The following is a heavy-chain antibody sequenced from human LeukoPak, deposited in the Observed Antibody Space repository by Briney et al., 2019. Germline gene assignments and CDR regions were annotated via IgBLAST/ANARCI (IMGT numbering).Heavy chain of an antibody. CDR1: GLIFTHYF. Sequence: GGSLTLSCAAAGLIFTHYFMAWLRQAPGRGPELISYISESGTKTYYADSVKGRFTISRDNAKNSLYLQMNSLRAEDTAVYSCAAVRYSSLDAWGQGTTVTVSS. V-gene: IGHV3-11*01. CDR3: AAVRYSSLDA. D-gene: IGHD6-6*01. J-gene: IGHJ6*02. CDR2: ISESGTKT.